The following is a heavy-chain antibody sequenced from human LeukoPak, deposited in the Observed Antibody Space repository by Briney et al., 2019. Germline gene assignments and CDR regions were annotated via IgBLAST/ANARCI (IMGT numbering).Heavy chain of an antibody. J-gene: IGHJ4*02. D-gene: IGHD3-10*01. CDR2: ISGSGGST. CDR1: GFTFSSYA. CDR3: AKETHGSGSQTPLDY. Sequence: VGSLRLSCAASGFTFSSYAMSWVRQAPGKGLEWGSAISGSGGSTYYADSLKGRCTISRDSSKNRLYLQMNSLRAEDTAVYYCAKETHGSGSQTPLDYWGKETLVTVSS. V-gene: IGHV3-23*01.